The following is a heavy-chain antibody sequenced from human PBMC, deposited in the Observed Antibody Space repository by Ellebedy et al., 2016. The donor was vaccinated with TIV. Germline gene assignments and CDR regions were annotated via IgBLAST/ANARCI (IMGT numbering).Heavy chain of an antibody. D-gene: IGHD2-2*02. V-gene: IGHV3-20*04. J-gene: IGHJ5*02. CDR1: GVEFGDYG. CDR3: ARVYGAWLYLDP. Sequence: PGGSLRLSCVGSGVEFGDYGMTWVRQVPGKGLEWVSGIQWSGKQPAYGDSVKGRFTVSRDNAKSSLYLEMNNLRPEDTALYFCARVYGAWLYLDPWGQGTLVTVSS. CDR2: IQWSGKQP.